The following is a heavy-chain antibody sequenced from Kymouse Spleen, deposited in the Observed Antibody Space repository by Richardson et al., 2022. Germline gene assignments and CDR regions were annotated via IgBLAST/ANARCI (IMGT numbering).Heavy chain of an antibody. CDR2: ISWNSGSI. CDR1: GFTFDDYA. D-gene: IGHD6-13*01. CDR3: AKDTSSSWYLYFDY. V-gene: IGHV3-9*01. J-gene: IGHJ4*02. Sequence: EVQLVESGGGLVQPGRSLRLSCAASGFTFDDYAMHWVRQAPGKGLEWVSGISWNSGSIGYADSVKGRFTISRDNAKNSLYLQMNSLRAEDTALYYCAKDTSSSWYLYFDYWGQGTLVTVSS.